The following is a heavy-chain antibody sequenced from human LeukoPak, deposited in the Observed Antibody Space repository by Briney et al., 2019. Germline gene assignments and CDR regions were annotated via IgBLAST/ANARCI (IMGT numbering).Heavy chain of an antibody. CDR2: ISYDGSNK. Sequence: SGRSLRLSCAASGFTFSSYAMHWVRPAPGKGLEWVAVISYDGSNKYYADSVKGRFTISRDNSKNTLYLQMNSLRAEDTAVYYCARDRVRIQLWPDAFDIWGQGTMVTVSS. D-gene: IGHD5-18*01. CDR1: GFTFSSYA. CDR3: ARDRVRIQLWPDAFDI. V-gene: IGHV3-30-3*01. J-gene: IGHJ3*02.